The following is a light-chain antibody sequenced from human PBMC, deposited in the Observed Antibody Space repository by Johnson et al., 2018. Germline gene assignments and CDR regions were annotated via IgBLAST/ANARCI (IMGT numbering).Light chain of an antibody. J-gene: IGLJ1*01. CDR2: ENN. CDR3: GTWDSSLSAGNV. CDR1: SSNIGNNY. V-gene: IGLV1-51*02. Sequence: QSVLTQPPSVSAAPGQKVTISCSGSSSNIGNNYVSWYQQLPGTAPKLLIYENNKRPSGIPDRFSGSKSGTSATLGLTGLPTGDEADYYCGTWDSSLSAGNVFRTGTKVTVL.